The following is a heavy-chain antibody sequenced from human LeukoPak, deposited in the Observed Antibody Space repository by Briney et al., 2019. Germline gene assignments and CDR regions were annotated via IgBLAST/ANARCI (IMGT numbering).Heavy chain of an antibody. Sequence: TGGSLRLSCAASGFTFSSYSMNWVRQAPGKGLEWVSSISSSSSYIYYADSVKGRFTISRDNAKNSLYLQMNSLRAEDTAVYYCARVHSSSSLDGDYWGQGTLVTVSS. CDR3: ARVHSSSSLDGDY. V-gene: IGHV3-21*01. J-gene: IGHJ4*02. CDR1: GFTFSSYS. D-gene: IGHD6-6*01. CDR2: ISSSSSYI.